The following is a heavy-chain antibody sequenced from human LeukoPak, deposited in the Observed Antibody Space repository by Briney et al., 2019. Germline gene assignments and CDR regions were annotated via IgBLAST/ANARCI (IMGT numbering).Heavy chain of an antibody. CDR2: IYHSGST. Sequence: SETLSLTCAVSGGSISSSNWWSWVRQPPGKGLEWIGEIYHSGSTNYNPSLKSRVTISVDKSKNQFSLKLSSVTAADTAVYYCARATYGDYPAYYFDYWGQGTLVTVSS. J-gene: IGHJ4*02. CDR3: ARATYGDYPAYYFDY. D-gene: IGHD4-17*01. CDR1: GGSISSSNW. V-gene: IGHV4-4*02.